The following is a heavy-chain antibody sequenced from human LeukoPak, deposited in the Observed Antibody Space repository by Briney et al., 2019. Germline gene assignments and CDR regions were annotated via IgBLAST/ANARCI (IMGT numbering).Heavy chain of an antibody. CDR3: ARVDDSSGYYYGY. J-gene: IGHJ4*02. D-gene: IGHD3-22*01. CDR1: GGSFSGYY. V-gene: IGHV4-34*01. CDR2: INHSGST. Sequence: SETLSLTCAVYGGSFSGYYWSWIRQPPGKGREWIGEINHSGSTNYNPSLKSRVTISVDTSKNQFSLKLSSVTAADTAVYYCARVDDSSGYYYGYWGQGTLVTVSS.